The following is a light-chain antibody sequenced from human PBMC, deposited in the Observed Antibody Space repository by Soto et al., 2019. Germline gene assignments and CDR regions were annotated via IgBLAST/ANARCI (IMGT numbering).Light chain of an antibody. Sequence: QSALTQPASVSGSPGQSITISCTGTSSDIGDYNYVSWYQQRPGKAPKLMIYDVSNRPSWVSNRFSGSKAGSTASLTISGLQAEDEADYYCSSYASSSTIYVFGTVTKVTVL. CDR3: SSYASSSTIYV. CDR1: SSDIGDYNY. J-gene: IGLJ1*01. V-gene: IGLV2-14*01. CDR2: DVS.